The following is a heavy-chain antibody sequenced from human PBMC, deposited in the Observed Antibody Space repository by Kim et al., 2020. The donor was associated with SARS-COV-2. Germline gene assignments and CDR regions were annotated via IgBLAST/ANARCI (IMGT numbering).Heavy chain of an antibody. CDR3: ARDYYDSSGPPDWFDP. D-gene: IGHD3-22*01. J-gene: IGHJ5*01. CDR2: IKQDGSEK. CDR1: GFTFSSYW. Sequence: GGSLRLSCAASGFTFSSYWMSWVRQAPGKGLERVANIKQDGSEKYYVDSVKGRFTISRDNAKNSLYLQMNSLRAEDTAVYYCARDYYDSSGPPDWFDPWGQGTLGTVSS. V-gene: IGHV3-7*03.